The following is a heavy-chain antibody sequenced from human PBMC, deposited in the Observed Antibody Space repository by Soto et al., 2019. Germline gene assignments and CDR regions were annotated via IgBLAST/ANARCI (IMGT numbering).Heavy chain of an antibody. D-gene: IGHD3-22*01. V-gene: IGHV1-69*13. J-gene: IGHJ4*02. CDR2: IIPIFGTA. Sequence: GASVKVSCKASGGTFSSYAISWVRQAPGQGLEWMGGIIPIFGTANYAQKFQGRVTITADESTSTAYMELRSLRSDDTAVYYCARDYYYDTADFDYWGQGTLVTVSS. CDR1: GGTFSSYA. CDR3: ARDYYYDTADFDY.